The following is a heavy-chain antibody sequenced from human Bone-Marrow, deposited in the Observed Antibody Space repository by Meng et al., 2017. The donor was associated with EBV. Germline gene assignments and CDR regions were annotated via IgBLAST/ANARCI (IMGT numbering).Heavy chain of an antibody. J-gene: IGHJ5*02. D-gene: IGHD4-17*01. Sequence: QVQLVQSGAEVKKPGASAKVSXTASCYTFTDSYIHWVRQAPGQGLEWMGIINPHGGIANYAEKFDGRVTMTRDTSTSTVYLELSSLRSEDTAVYYCARAADDYGDYILWFDPWGQGTLVTVSA. CDR3: ARAADDYGDYILWFDP. CDR2: INPHGGIA. CDR1: CYTFTDSY. V-gene: IGHV1-46*01.